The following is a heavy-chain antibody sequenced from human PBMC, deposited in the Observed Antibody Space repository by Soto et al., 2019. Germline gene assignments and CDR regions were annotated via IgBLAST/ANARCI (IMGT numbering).Heavy chain of an antibody. CDR3: VSQRTTVPTQAYFGY. CDR1: GGSVTNSSYY. CDR2: VYYRGRS. D-gene: IGHD4-17*01. V-gene: IGHV4-39*01. J-gene: IGHJ4*02. Sequence: LSLTCTVSGGSVTNSSYYWGWIRQSPGKGLEWIGSVYYRGRSYSKSSVKSRVTISVDTSKNRFSLSLNSVTASDTAVYFCVSQRTTVPTQAYFGYWGPGALVTVSS.